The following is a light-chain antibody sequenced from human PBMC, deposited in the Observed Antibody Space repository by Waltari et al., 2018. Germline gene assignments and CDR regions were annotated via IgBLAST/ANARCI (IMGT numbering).Light chain of an antibody. CDR1: QSITNY. J-gene: IGKJ1*01. V-gene: IGKV1-39*01. Sequence: VTVTCRARQSITNYLNWYQQRPGEAPKLLIHTASSLQSGVPSRFSGSGSGTDFSLTISTLQPEDFATYYCQQSYSFPRTFGQGTKVEI. CDR3: QQSYSFPRT. CDR2: TAS.